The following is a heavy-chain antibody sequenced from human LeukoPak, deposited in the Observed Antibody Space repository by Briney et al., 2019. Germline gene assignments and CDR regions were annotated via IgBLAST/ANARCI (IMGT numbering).Heavy chain of an antibody. CDR3: ARASRDPALFDY. Sequence: PSETLSLTCTVSGYSNSSGYYWGWIRQPPGKGLEWIGSIYHSGGTYYNPSLKSRVTISVDTSKNQFSLKLSSVTAADSAVYYCARASRDPALFDYWGQGTLVTVSS. CDR1: GYSNSSGYY. J-gene: IGHJ4*02. CDR2: IYHSGGT. V-gene: IGHV4-38-2*02.